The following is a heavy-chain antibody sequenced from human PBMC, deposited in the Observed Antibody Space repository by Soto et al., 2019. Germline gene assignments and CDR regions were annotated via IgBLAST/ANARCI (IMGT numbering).Heavy chain of an antibody. Sequence: GGSLRLSCAASGLTFSSYGMHWVRQAPGKGLEWVAVIWYEGSNKYYADSVKGRFTISRDNSKNTLYLQMNSLRAEDTAVYYCARDPGGSDFWSGYSTLGYYGMDVWGQGTTVTVSS. CDR3: ARDPGGSDFWSGYSTLGYYGMDV. CDR2: IWYEGSNK. J-gene: IGHJ6*02. CDR1: GLTFSSYG. V-gene: IGHV3-33*01. D-gene: IGHD3-3*01.